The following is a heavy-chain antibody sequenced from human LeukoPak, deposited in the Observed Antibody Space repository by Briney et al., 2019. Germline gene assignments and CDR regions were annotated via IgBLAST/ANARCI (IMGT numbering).Heavy chain of an antibody. CDR1: GGTFSSYA. J-gene: IGHJ4*02. Sequence: ASVKVSCKASGGTFSSYAISSVRQAPGQGLEWMGGIIPIFGTANYAQKFQGRVTITADESTSTAYMELSSLRSEDTAVYYCARAAYCGGDCYTFDYWGQGTLFTVSS. CDR3: ARAAYCGGDCYTFDY. V-gene: IGHV1-69*13. CDR2: IIPIFGTA. D-gene: IGHD2-21*01.